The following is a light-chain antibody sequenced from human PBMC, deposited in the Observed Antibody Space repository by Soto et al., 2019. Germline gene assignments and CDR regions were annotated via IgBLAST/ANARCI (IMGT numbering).Light chain of an antibody. J-gene: IGKJ1*01. CDR2: GTS. CDR1: QTVTTDY. Sequence: EVVLTQSPGTLSLSPGERATLSCRASQTVTTDYLSWYQQKPGQAPRLLIFGTSTRATGIPGRFSGRRSGTDFSLTIGRLEPEDFAVYYCQHYGTSPTFGQGTKVDIK. CDR3: QHYGTSPT. V-gene: IGKV3-20*01.